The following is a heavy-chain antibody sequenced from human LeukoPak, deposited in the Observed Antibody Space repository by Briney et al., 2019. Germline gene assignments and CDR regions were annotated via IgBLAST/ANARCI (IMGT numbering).Heavy chain of an antibody. V-gene: IGHV3-30*02. D-gene: IGHD2-21*02. J-gene: IGHJ4*02. CDR3: AKDPGGVVTAMNFDS. CDR2: IRFDGTSK. CDR1: GFTFSNYG. Sequence: GGSLRLSCAASGFTFSNYGMHWVRQAPGKGLEWVAFIRFDGTSKYYTDSVKGRFTISRDSSKNTVYLQMNSLTVEDTALYYWAKDPGGVVTAMNFDSWGQGTLVTVSS.